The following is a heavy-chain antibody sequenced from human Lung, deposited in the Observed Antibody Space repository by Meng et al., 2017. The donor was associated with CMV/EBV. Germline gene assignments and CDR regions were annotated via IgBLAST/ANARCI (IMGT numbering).Heavy chain of an antibody. CDR1: GFTFSSHW. D-gene: IGHD6-13*01. CDR3: ARVAAAGRGMDV. Sequence: GGSXRLXCAASGFTFSSHWMTWVRQAPGKGLEWVANINQDGSQKNYVDSVKGRFTISRDNAKNSLFLQMNSLRAEDTAVYYCARVAAAGRGMDVWGQGTPVNGAS. V-gene: IGHV3-7*04. CDR2: INQDGSQK. J-gene: IGHJ6*02.